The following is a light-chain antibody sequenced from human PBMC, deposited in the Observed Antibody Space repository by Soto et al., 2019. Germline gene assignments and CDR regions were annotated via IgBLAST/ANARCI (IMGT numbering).Light chain of an antibody. CDR1: STKVAAYRY. CDR2: DVT. Sequence: QSALTQRHSLCVAPRRSVIISYSGTSTKVAAYRYVSLYQQHPGKAPKVIIYDVTQRPSGVPDRFSGSQSGNAASLTISGLQADDEADYYCCAHAGRHTKYVFVTRTKVTVL. V-gene: IGLV2-11*01. J-gene: IGLJ1*01. CDR3: CAHAGRHTKYV.